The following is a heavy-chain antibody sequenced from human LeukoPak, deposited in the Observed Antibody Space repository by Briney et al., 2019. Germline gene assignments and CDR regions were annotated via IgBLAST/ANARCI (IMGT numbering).Heavy chain of an antibody. CDR3: ASGVYYYGSGSYSLYYYGMDG. CDR2: INQSGST. D-gene: IGHD3-10*01. V-gene: IGHV4-34*01. CDR1: GRSFCGYY. Sequence: SATLSLTFAGYGRSFCGYYWGWIRQPPGKGLEWIEEINQSGSTDYNPSLRSRVAISVDTSKNQLSLKLSSATAADTAVYYCASGVYYYGSGSYSLYYYGMDGWGQGTTVTVSS. J-gene: IGHJ6*02.